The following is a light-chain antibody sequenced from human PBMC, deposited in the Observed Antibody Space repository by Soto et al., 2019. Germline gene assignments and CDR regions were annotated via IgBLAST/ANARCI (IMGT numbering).Light chain of an antibody. J-gene: IGKJ1*01. V-gene: IGKV3-20*01. CDR2: GAS. CDR1: QSVSSSY. CDR3: QQYGSSGT. Sequence: EIGLTQSACTLSLSPGERATLSCRASQSVSSSYLAWYQQKPGQAPRLLIYGASSRATGIPDRFSGSGSGTDSTLTISRLEPEDFAVYYCQQYGSSGTFGQGTKVDIK.